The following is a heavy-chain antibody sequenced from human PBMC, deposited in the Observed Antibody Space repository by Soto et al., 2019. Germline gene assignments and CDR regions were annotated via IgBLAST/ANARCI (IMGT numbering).Heavy chain of an antibody. CDR1: GYTFTGYY. J-gene: IGHJ4*02. Sequence: ASVKVSCKASGYTFTGYYMHWVRQAPGQGLEWMGWINPSSGGTNYAQKFQGWVTMTRDTSISTAYMELSRLRSDDTAVYYCARGPSDAPEYSSGPREANFDYWGQGTLVTVSS. CDR2: INPSSGGT. CDR3: ARGPSDAPEYSSGPREANFDY. V-gene: IGHV1-2*04. D-gene: IGHD6-19*01.